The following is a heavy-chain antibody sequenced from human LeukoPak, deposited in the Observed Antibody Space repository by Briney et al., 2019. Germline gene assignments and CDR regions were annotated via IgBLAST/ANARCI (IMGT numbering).Heavy chain of an antibody. D-gene: IGHD6-6*01. J-gene: IGHJ4*02. CDR1: GGSFSGYY. V-gene: IGHV4-34*01. CDR3: ARHKSSSSKLVFDY. Sequence: SETPSLTCAVYGGSFSGYYWSWIRQPPGKGLEWIGEINHSGSTNYNPSLKSRVTISVDTSKNQFSLKLSSVTAADTAVYYCARHKSSSSKLVFDYWGQGTLVTVSS. CDR2: INHSGST.